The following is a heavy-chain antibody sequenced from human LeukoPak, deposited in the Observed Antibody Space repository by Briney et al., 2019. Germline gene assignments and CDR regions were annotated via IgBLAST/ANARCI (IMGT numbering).Heavy chain of an antibody. D-gene: IGHD4-17*01. Sequence: SVKVSCKASPGTSSSYAISSVRQAPGQGLEWMGGIIPIFGTANYAQKFQGRVTITADESTSTAYMELSSLRSEDTAVYYCARRSGYGDYQFDYWGQGTLVTVSS. J-gene: IGHJ4*02. CDR2: IIPIFGTA. CDR1: PGTSSSYA. CDR3: ARRSGYGDYQFDY. V-gene: IGHV1-69*01.